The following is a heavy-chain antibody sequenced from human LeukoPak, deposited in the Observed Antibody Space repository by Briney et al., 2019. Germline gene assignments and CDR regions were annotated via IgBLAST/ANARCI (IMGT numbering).Heavy chain of an antibody. CDR2: ISKSGDHT. J-gene: IGHJ6*02. Sequence: HSGGSLRLSCAVSGLTFNNYAMSWVRQAPGKGLEWVSAISKSGDHTYYAASAKGRFTIYRDNSKNTQYLQMNSQRAEDTAVYYCATSWGPDTSAFRWGRDGMDVWGQGTTVIVS. CDR3: ATSWGPDTSAFRWGRDGMDV. CDR1: GLTFNNYA. D-gene: IGHD3-16*01. V-gene: IGHV3-23*01.